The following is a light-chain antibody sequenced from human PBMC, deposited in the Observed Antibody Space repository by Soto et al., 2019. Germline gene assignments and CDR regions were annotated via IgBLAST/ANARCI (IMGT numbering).Light chain of an antibody. V-gene: IGLV2-23*01. Sequence: QSALTQPASVSGSPGQSITISCTGTSSDVGSYNLVSWYQQHPGKAPKLMIYEGSKRPSGVSKRFSGSKSGNTASLTLSGLQADDEADYYCCSYAGSSTYVLGTGTKVTVL. CDR3: CSYAGSSTYV. CDR1: SSDVGSYNL. CDR2: EGS. J-gene: IGLJ1*01.